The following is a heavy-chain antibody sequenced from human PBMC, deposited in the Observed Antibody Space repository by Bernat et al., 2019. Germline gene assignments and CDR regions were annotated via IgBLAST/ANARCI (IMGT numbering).Heavy chain of an antibody. CDR2: ISYDGRNT. J-gene: IGHJ1*01. D-gene: IGHD3-16*01. CDR3: VRGEWPSTGVDAEYFHH. V-gene: IGHV3-30*04. CDR1: GFTFSSYA. Sequence: QVQLVESGGGVVQPGRSLRLSCAASGFTFSSYAMHWVRQAPGKGLEWVAVISYDGRNTYYADSLKGRFTISRDNSKNTLYLQMNSLTEDTAVYYCVRGEWPSTGVDAEYFHHWGQGTLVTVSS.